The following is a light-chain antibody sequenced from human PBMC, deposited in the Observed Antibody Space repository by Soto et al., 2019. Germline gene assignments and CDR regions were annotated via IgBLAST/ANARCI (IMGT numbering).Light chain of an antibody. J-gene: IGLJ1*01. CDR3: QSYDSSNRV. Sequence: NFMLTQPHSVSESPGRTVTISFTRSSGSIASNYVQWYQQRPGSSPTTVIYEDNQRPSGVPDRFSGSIDSSSNSASLTISGLKTEDEADYYCQSYDSSNRVFGTGTKVTVL. CDR1: SGSIASNY. V-gene: IGLV6-57*01. CDR2: EDN.